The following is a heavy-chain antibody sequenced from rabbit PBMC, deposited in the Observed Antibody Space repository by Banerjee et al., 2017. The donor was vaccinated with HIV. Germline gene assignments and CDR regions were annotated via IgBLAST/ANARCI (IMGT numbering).Heavy chain of an antibody. CDR3: ARAGYAGYSYGDFFDP. V-gene: IGHV1S43*01. Sequence: QEQLVESGGGLVKPGGTLTLSCKASGFTLSNYWICWVRQAPGKGLELIACIYTGSSGSTYYASWAKGRFTITRSTSLNTVTLQLNSLTAADTATYFCARAGYAGYSYGDFFDPWGPGTLVTVS. CDR1: GFTLSNYW. J-gene: IGHJ2*01. CDR2: IYTGSSGST. D-gene: IGHD8-1*01.